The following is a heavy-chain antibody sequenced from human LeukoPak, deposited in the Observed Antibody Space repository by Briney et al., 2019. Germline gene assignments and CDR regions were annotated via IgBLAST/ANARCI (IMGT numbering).Heavy chain of an antibody. CDR3: AKGHSAYGTGFDY. CDR2: ISGGGDRT. Sequence: PGGSLILSCAASGITFSTFAMSWARQAPGGGLECVSVISGGGDRTYYAETVRGRFTISRDNSKDTLYLQMSSPRADDTAIYYCAKGHSAYGTGFDYWGQGTLVTVSS. CDR1: GITFSTFA. J-gene: IGHJ4*02. V-gene: IGHV3-23*01. D-gene: IGHD5-12*01.